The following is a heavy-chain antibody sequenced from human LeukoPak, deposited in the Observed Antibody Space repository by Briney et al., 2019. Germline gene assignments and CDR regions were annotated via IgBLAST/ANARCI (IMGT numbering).Heavy chain of an antibody. Sequence: ASVKVSCKASGYTFTGYYMHWVRQAPGQGLEWMGWINPNSGGTNYAQKFQGRVTMTRDTSISTAYMELSRLRSDDTAVYYCARLLVATNTPVDCWGQGTLVTVSS. CDR2: INPNSGGT. CDR3: ARLLVATNTPVDC. D-gene: IGHD5-12*01. CDR1: GYTFTGYY. J-gene: IGHJ4*02. V-gene: IGHV1-2*02.